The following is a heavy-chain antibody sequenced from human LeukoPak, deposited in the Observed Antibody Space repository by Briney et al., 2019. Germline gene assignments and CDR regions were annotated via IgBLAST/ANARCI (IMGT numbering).Heavy chain of an antibody. CDR3: ARHHPGYDLTGYYLGY. CDR1: GYTFTGYY. D-gene: IGHD3-9*01. Sequence: ALVKVSCKTSGYTFTGYYVHWVRQTPGQGLEWMGWINPNTGGTNYAQNFQGRVTMTRDTSIYTAFMELSSLTSDDTAVYFCARHHPGYDLTGYYLGYWGQGTLVTVSS. J-gene: IGHJ4*02. V-gene: IGHV1-2*02. CDR2: INPNTGGT.